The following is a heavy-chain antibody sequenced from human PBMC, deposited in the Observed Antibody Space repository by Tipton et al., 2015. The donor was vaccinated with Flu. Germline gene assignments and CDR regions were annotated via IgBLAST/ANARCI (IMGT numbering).Heavy chain of an antibody. CDR1: GGSMSSYY. D-gene: IGHD3-22*01. CDR3: ARVGPDSSGLD. CDR2: IYTSGSA. Sequence: TLSLTCTVSGGSMSSYYWSWIRQPAGKGLEWIGRIYTSGSAIHNPSLKSRVTMSVDTSKNQFSLKLSSVTAADTAVYYCARVGPDSSGLDWGQGTRVTVSS. V-gene: IGHV4-4*07. J-gene: IGHJ4*02.